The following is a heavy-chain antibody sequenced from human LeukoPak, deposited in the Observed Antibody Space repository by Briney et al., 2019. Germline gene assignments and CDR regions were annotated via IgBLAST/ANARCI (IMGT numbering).Heavy chain of an antibody. D-gene: IGHD2-15*01. J-gene: IGHJ4*02. V-gene: IGHV3-13*01. Sequence: PGGSLRLSCAASGFTFSVHDMHWLRQTTGKGLEWVSAIGTAGDTYYPGSVKGRFTISREDAKNSLYLEMNSLRAGDTAVYYCAREMADNEYCSGGTCPLDYWGQGTLVTVSS. CDR3: AREMADNEYCSGGTCPLDY. CDR2: IGTAGDT. CDR1: GFTFSVHD.